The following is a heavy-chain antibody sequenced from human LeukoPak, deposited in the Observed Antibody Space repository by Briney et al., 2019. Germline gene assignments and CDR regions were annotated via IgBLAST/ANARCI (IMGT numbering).Heavy chain of an antibody. CDR2: ISSSSNYI. Sequence: PGGSLRLSCAVSGFTFSSYSMNWVRQAPGKGLEWVPSISSSSNYIYYADSVKGRFTISRDNAKNSLYLQMNSLRAEDTAVYYCARERAHYYYYYMDVWGKGTTVTVSS. CDR1: GFTFSSYS. V-gene: IGHV3-21*01. J-gene: IGHJ6*03. CDR3: ARERAHYYYYYMDV.